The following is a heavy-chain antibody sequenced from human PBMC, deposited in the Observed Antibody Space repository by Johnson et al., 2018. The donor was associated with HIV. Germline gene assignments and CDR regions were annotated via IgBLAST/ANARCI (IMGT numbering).Heavy chain of an antibody. CDR1: GFTFSSYG. CDR3: ATSHGSHGAFDI. J-gene: IGHJ3*02. V-gene: IGHV3-30*02. Sequence: GGGVVQPGGSLRLSCAASGFTFSSYGIHWVRQAPGKGLEWVAFIRYDGSNKYYADSVKGRFTISRDNSKNTLYLQMNSLRAEDTAVYYCATSHGSHGAFDIWGQGTMVTVSS. D-gene: IGHD1-26*01. CDR2: IRYDGSNK.